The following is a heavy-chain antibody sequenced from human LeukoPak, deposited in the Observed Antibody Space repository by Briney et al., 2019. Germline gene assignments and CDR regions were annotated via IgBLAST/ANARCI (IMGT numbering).Heavy chain of an antibody. CDR3: ARAQHTPWWSYSGRPVRLFDY. J-gene: IGHJ4*02. CDR1: GGSISSGDDY. D-gene: IGHD1-26*01. V-gene: IGHV4-30-4*08. Sequence: TLSLTCTVSGGSISSGDDYWGWIRQPPRKGLEWYGYLYYSGSTYYNPSLKSRVTISVDTSKNQFSLKLSSVTAADTAVYYCARAQHTPWWSYSGRPVRLFDYWGQGTLVTVSS. CDR2: LYYSGST.